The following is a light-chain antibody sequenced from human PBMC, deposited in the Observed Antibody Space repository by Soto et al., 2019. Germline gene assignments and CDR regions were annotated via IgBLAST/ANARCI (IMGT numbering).Light chain of an antibody. CDR2: GAS. J-gene: IGKJ2*01. CDR3: QQYSDWPYT. Sequence: EIVMTQSPATLSVSPGERATLSCGASQSVSSTLAWYQRKPGQSPRLLIYGASTRATGIPARFSGSGSGTEFTLAISSLQSEDFAVYYCQQYSDWPYTFGQGTKLEIK. V-gene: IGKV3-15*01. CDR1: QSVSST.